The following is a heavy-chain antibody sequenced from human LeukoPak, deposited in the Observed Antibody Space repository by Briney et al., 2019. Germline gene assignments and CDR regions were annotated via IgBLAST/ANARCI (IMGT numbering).Heavy chain of an antibody. D-gene: IGHD1-26*01. CDR2: IWYDGSNK. Sequence: PGRSLRLSCAASGFTFSSYGMHWVRQAPGKGLEWVAVIWYDGSNKYYADSVKGRFTISRDSSKNTLYLQMNSLRAEDTALYYCAKDSGSGSYSPYYFNYWGQGTLVTVSS. CDR1: GFTFSSYG. J-gene: IGHJ4*02. V-gene: IGHV3-33*06. CDR3: AKDSGSGSYSPYYFNY.